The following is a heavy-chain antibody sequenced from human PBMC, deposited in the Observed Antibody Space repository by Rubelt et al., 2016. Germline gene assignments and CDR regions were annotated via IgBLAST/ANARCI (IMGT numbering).Heavy chain of an antibody. CDR2: IIPILGIA. CDR1: GGTFSSYA. CDR3: ARIQWELHVGDY. D-gene: IGHD1-26*01. J-gene: IGHJ4*02. V-gene: IGHV1-69*10. Sequence: QVQLVQSGAEVKKPGSSVKVSCKASGGTFSSYAISWVRQAPGQGLEWMGGIIPILGIANYAQKFQGRVTITADKSTSTAYMGLRGLRSDDTAVYYGARIQWELHVGDYWGQGTLVTVSS.